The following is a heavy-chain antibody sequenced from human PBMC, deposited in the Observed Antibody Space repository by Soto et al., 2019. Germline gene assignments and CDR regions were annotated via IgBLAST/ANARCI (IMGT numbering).Heavy chain of an antibody. J-gene: IGHJ3*02. CDR2: ISSSSSYI. Sequence: GGSLRLSCAASGFTFSSYAMNWVRQAPGKGLEWVSSISSSSSYIYYADSVKGRFTISRDNAKNSLYLQMNSLRAEDTAVYYCAREPAAIYAFDIWGQGTMVTVSS. V-gene: IGHV3-21*01. CDR3: AREPAAIYAFDI. D-gene: IGHD2-2*01. CDR1: GFTFSSYA.